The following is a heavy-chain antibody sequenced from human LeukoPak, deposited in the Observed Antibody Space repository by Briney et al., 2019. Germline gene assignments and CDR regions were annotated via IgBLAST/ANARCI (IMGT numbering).Heavy chain of an antibody. CDR2: TNSGGNT. D-gene: IGHD2-2*02. V-gene: IGHV3-53*01. CDR3: AARDCSGSSCYRFDY. J-gene: IGHJ4*02. Sequence: GGSLRLSCAASGFTVSSNYMSWVRQAPGQGLEWVSTITNSGGNTYYADSVKGRFTISRDNSKNTLFLQVNSLRAEDTAIYYCAARDCSGSSCYRFDYWGQGTLITVST. CDR1: GFTVSSNY.